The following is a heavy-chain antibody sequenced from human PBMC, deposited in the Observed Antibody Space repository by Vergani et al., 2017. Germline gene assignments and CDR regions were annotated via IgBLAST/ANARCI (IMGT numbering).Heavy chain of an antibody. V-gene: IGHV1-18*01. Sequence: QVQLVQSGVEVKKSGASVKVSCKASGYTFSNFGINWVRQAPGQGLEWMGWISAYNGNINYAQKLQGRVSMTTDTSTKTAYMVLRSLRSDDTSVYYCARDRFPKYCSSPSCHKGYYYGMDVWGQGTTVTVSS. J-gene: IGHJ6*02. CDR2: ISAYNGNI. CDR3: ARDRFPKYCSSPSCHKGYYYGMDV. D-gene: IGHD2-2*02. CDR1: GYTFSNFG.